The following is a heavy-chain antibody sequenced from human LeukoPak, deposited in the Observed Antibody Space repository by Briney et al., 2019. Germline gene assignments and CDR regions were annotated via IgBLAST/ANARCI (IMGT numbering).Heavy chain of an antibody. D-gene: IGHD6-13*01. CDR3: ARQIASAGTAGFDF. CDR1: GGSISSYY. J-gene: IGHJ4*02. CDR2: IYSTGST. Sequence: SETLSLTCTVSGGSISSYYWSWIRQPAGKGLEWIGRIYSTGSTNYNPSLKSRVTLSVDTSKNQFSLRLRSVTAADTAVYYCARQIASAGTAGFDFWGQGALVTVSS. V-gene: IGHV4-4*07.